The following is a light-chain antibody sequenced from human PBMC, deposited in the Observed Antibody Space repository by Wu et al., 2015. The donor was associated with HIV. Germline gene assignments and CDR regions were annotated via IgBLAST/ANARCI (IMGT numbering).Light chain of an antibody. J-gene: IGKJ1*01. CDR3: QQYDNYRT. Sequence: DIQMTQSPSTLSAYVGDRVTITCRVSQSISNWLAWYQQKPGKAPEVLIYRASSLKSGVPSRFSGSGFGTEFTLTISSLQPDDFATYYCQQYDNYRTFGPGTKVEMK. CDR1: QSISNW. V-gene: IGKV1-5*03. CDR2: RAS.